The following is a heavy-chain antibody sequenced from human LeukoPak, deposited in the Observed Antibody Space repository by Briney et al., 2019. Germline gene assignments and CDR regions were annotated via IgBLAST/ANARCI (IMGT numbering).Heavy chain of an antibody. CDR2: IYYSGST. CDR3: ASTGNSYYYYMDV. Sequence: SETLSPTCAVYGGSFSGYYWSWIRQPPGKGLEWIGSIYYSGSTYYNPSLKSRVTISVDTSKNQFSLKLSSVTAADTAVYYCASTGNSYYYYMDVWGKGTTVTVS. V-gene: IGHV4-34*01. D-gene: IGHD5-24*01. CDR1: GGSFSGYY. J-gene: IGHJ6*03.